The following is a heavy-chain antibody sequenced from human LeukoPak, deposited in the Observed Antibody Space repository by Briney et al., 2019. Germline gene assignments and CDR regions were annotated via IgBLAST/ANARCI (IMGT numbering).Heavy chain of an antibody. D-gene: IGHD2-2*03. V-gene: IGHV3-7*01. CDR2: IKQDGSEK. CDR1: GFAFGRYW. Sequence: PGGSLRLSCAASGFAFGRYWMSWVRQAPGKGLEWVANIKQDGSEKYYVDSVKGRSTISRDNAKNSLYLQMNSLRAEDTAVYYCARIRDGYCISTSCRGAFDIWGQGTVVTVSS. J-gene: IGHJ3*02. CDR3: ARIRDGYCISTSCRGAFDI.